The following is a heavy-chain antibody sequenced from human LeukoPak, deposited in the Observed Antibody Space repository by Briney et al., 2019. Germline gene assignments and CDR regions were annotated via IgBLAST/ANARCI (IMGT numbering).Heavy chain of an antibody. V-gene: IGHV3-21*01. J-gene: IGHJ3*02. D-gene: IGHD2-15*01. CDR3: ARDLGYCSGGSCSTQAFDI. CDR1: GFTFSSYS. CDR2: ISSSSSYI. Sequence: PGGSLRLSCAASGFTFSSYSMNWVRQAPGKGLEWVSSISSSSSYIYYADSVKGRFTISRDNAKNSLYLQMNSLRAEDTAVYYCARDLGYCSGGSCSTQAFDIWGQGTMVTVSS.